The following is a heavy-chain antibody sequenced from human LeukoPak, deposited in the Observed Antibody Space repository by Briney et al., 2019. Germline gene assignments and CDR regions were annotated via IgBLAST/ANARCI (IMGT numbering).Heavy chain of an antibody. J-gene: IGHJ6*03. CDR1: GGSISSYY. Sequence: SETLSLTCTVSGGSISSYYWSWIRQPAGKGLEWIGRIYISGSTNYNPSLKSRVTMSVDTSKNQFSLRLSSVTAADTAVYYCAREDSGSYYNYYYFYMDVWGKGTTVTISS. CDR3: AREDSGSYYNYYYFYMDV. D-gene: IGHD3-10*01. V-gene: IGHV4-4*07. CDR2: IYISGST.